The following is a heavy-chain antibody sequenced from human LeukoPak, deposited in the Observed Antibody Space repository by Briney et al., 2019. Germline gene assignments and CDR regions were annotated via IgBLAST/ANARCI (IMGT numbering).Heavy chain of an antibody. D-gene: IGHD3-22*01. Sequence: SETLSLTCAVYGGSFSGYYWSWIRQPPGKGLEWIGEINHSGSTFYSPSLKSRVTISVDTSKNQFSLKLSSVTAADTAVYYCATRDSSGYYYLYWGQGTLLTVSS. CDR1: GGSFSGYY. J-gene: IGHJ4*02. V-gene: IGHV4-34*01. CDR3: ATRDSSGYYYLY. CDR2: INHSGST.